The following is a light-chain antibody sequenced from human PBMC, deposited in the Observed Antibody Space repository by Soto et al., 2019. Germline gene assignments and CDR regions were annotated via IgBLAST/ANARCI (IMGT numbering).Light chain of an antibody. V-gene: IGKV1-6*01. J-gene: IGKJ1*01. Sequence: AIRMSHSPPRCYKSXCGRVTIPXXASQGIGNALGWYQQKPGQPPKVLIYGASNLQSGVPPRFSGSGSGTDFTLAISSLQPEDSATYSCLQHNVFPRTFGQGTKVDNK. CDR2: GAS. CDR1: QGIGNA. CDR3: LQHNVFPRT.